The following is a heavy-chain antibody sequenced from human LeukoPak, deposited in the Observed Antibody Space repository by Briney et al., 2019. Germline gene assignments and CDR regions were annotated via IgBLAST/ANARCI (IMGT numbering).Heavy chain of an antibody. Sequence: PSETLSLTCTVSGGSISYYYWSWIRQPPGKGLEGIGYVYYSGSTSYNPSLKSRVTISLDTSKHQFSLKLNSVTAADTAVYYCARHAYCGGDCFGGAFEIWGQGTMVTVSS. CDR2: VYYSGST. J-gene: IGHJ3*02. CDR3: ARHAYCGGDCFGGAFEI. CDR1: GGSISYYY. D-gene: IGHD2-21*02. V-gene: IGHV4-59*08.